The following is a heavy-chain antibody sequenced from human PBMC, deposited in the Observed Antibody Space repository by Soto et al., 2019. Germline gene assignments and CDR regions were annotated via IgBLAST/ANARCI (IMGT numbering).Heavy chain of an antibody. CDR3: ARGLRITMVRGVIGAFDY. Sequence: SETLSLTCSVYGGAFSGYYWSWIRQPPGKWLEWIGEINHSGSTNYNPSLKSRVTISVDTSKNQFSLKLSSVTAADTAVYYCARGLRITMVRGVIGAFDYWGQGTLVTVSS. D-gene: IGHD3-10*01. J-gene: IGHJ4*02. CDR1: GGAFSGYY. CDR2: INHSGST. V-gene: IGHV4-34*01.